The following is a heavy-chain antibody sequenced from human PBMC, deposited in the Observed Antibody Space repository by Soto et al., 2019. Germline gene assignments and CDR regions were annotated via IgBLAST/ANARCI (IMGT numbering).Heavy chain of an antibody. CDR2: IHHSGST. J-gene: IGHJ4*02. CDR3: ARDQGSHPGD. D-gene: IGHD6-13*01. Sequence: QVQLQESGPGLVRPSGTVSLTCAVSGLSISSDNWWSWVRQPPGKGLERIGEIHHSGSTNYNPSLKGRVTMSVVPSKDLFSLTLNSVTAADTAFYYCARDQGSHPGDWGQGTLVSVSS. V-gene: IGHV4-4*02. CDR1: GLSISSDNW.